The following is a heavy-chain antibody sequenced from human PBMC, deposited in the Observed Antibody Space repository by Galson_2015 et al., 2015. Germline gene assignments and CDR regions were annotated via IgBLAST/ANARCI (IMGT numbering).Heavy chain of an antibody. CDR3: AKLRGYDRPLALFDY. D-gene: IGHD1-1*01. CDR1: GFTFSSYW. V-gene: IGHV3-74*01. Sequence: SLRLSCAASGFTFSSYWMHWVRQAPGKGLVWVSRINSDGSSTSYADSVKGRFTISRDNAKNTLYLQMNSLRAEDTAVYYCAKLRGYDRPLALFDYWGQGTLVTVSS. J-gene: IGHJ4*02. CDR2: INSDGSST.